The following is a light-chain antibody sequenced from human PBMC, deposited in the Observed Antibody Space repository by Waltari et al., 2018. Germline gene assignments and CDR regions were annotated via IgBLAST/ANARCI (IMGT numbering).Light chain of an antibody. J-gene: IGKJ5*01. CDR2: DAS. CDR1: QSIATH. V-gene: IGKV3-15*01. Sequence: EVVMTQSPATLSVSPGERASLSCRASQSIATHLAWYQQKPGQAPRLLVHDASTRAPSIPARFRGSGSGTEFTLTISSLQSEDSAVYYCQQYNRWPPITFGQGTRLEIK. CDR3: QQYNRWPPIT.